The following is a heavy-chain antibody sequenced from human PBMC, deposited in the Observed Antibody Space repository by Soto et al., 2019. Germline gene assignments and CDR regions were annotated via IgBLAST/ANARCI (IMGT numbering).Heavy chain of an antibody. Sequence: GGSLRLSCAASGFTFSSYGMHWVRQAPGKGLEWVGRIKSKTDGGTTDYAAPVKGRFTISRDDSKNTLYLQMNSLKTEDTAVYYCTTGWDIVVVPAARDAFDIWGQGTMVTVSS. CDR2: IKSKTDGGTT. D-gene: IGHD2-2*01. CDR1: GFTFSSYG. CDR3: TTGWDIVVVPAARDAFDI. J-gene: IGHJ3*02. V-gene: IGHV3-15*01.